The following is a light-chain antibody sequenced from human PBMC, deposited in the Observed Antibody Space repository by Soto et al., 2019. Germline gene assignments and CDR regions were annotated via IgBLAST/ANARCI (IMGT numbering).Light chain of an antibody. V-gene: IGLV2-14*03. CDR3: SSYRTTRIPYV. CDR2: DGG. J-gene: IGLJ1*01. Sequence: NRSDDGGYNYVSWFQHHPGKAPKLMMYDGGNRHSGGSDRFSGSKSGNSASLTISWLQAEDEADYYCSSYRTTRIPYVFGPGTTFTVL. CDR1: RSDDGGYNY.